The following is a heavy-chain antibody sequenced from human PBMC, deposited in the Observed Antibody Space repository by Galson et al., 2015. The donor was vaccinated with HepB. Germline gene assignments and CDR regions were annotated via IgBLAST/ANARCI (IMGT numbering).Heavy chain of an antibody. D-gene: IGHD6-13*01. CDR1: GGTFSSYA. Sequence: SVKVSCKASGGTFSSYAISWVRQAPGQGLEWMGGITPIFGTANYAQKFQGRVTITADESTSTAYMELSSLRSDDTAVYYCAREGIAAATNPVDYWGQGTLVTVSS. CDR2: ITPIFGTA. J-gene: IGHJ4*02. CDR3: AREGIAAATNPVDY. V-gene: IGHV1-69*13.